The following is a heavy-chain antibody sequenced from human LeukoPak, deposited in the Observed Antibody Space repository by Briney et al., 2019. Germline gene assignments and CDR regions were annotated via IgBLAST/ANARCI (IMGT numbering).Heavy chain of an antibody. J-gene: IGHJ4*02. CDR1: GFTFSDYY. CDR3: ARGSVTQGY. CDR2: ISSSSSTI. D-gene: IGHD1-14*01. Sequence: GGSLRLSCAASGFTFSDYYMNWVRQAPGKGLEWVSYISSSSSTIYYADSVKGRFTISRDNAKNSLYLQMNSLRAEDTAVYYCARGSVTQGYWGQGTLVTVSS. V-gene: IGHV3-48*01.